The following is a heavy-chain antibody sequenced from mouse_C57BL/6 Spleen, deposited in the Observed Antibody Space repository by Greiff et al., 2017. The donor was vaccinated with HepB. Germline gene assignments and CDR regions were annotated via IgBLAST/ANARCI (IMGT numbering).Heavy chain of an antibody. V-gene: IGHV5-6*01. CDR3: ARELAY. Sequence: EVQLVESGGDLVKPGGSLKLSCAASGFTFSSYGMSWVRQTPDKRLEWVATISSGGSYTYYPDSVKGRFTISRDNAKNTLYLQMSSLKSEDTAMYYCARELAYWGQGTLVTVSA. CDR2: ISSGGSYT. J-gene: IGHJ3*01. CDR1: GFTFSSYG.